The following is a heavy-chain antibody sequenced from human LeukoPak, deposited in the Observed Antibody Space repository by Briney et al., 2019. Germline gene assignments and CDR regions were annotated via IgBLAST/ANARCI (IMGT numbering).Heavy chain of an antibody. V-gene: IGHV4-34*01. CDR2: IYYSGST. CDR1: GGSFSGYY. CDR3: ARGGDYYDSSGYYVTPYYFDY. Sequence: PSETLSLTCAVHGGSFSGYYWSWIRQPPGKGLEWIGSIYYSGSTYYNPSLKSRVTISVDTSKNQFSLKLSSVTAADTAVYYCARGGDYYDSSGYYVTPYYFDYWGQGTLVTVSS. J-gene: IGHJ4*02. D-gene: IGHD3-22*01.